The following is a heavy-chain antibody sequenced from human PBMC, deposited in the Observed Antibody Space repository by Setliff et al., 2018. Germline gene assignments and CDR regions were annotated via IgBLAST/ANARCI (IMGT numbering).Heavy chain of an antibody. CDR3: ARDPRRSYADFVSYWFDP. CDR2: IGSHNSNT. Sequence: GASVKVSCKTSGYSFSNYGISWVRQAPGQGLEWLGWIGSHNSNTNYAEKFQGRLSMTTDTSKSTAYMELRSLRSDDTAVYFCARDPRRSYADFVSYWFDPWGQGTTVTVSS. V-gene: IGHV1-18*01. D-gene: IGHD4-17*01. CDR1: GYSFSNYG. J-gene: IGHJ5*02.